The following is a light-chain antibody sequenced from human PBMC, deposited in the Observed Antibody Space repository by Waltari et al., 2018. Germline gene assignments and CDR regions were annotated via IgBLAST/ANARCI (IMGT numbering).Light chain of an antibody. CDR1: SSDVGGYNY. Sequence: QSALTQPPSASGSPGQSVTISCTGTSSDVGGYNYVSWYQQHPGQAPKHMIYEVSKRPSGVPDRFSGSRPGNTASLTVSGLQAEDEADYYCSSYAGSAVVFGGGTKLTVL. J-gene: IGLJ2*01. V-gene: IGLV2-8*01. CDR2: EVS. CDR3: SSYAGSAVV.